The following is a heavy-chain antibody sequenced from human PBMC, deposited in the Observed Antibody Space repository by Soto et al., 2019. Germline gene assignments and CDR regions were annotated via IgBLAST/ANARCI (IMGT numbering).Heavy chain of an antibody. CDR2: IYYSGST. CDR1: GGSISSYY. D-gene: IGHD6-19*01. J-gene: IGHJ3*02. V-gene: IGHV4-59*01. Sequence: SETLSLTCTVSGGSISSYYWSWIRQPPGKGLEWIGYIYYSGSTNYNPSLKSRVTISVDTSKNQFSLKLSSVTAADTAVYYCARVGMYSSGRLYDAFDIWGQGTMVT. CDR3: ARVGMYSSGRLYDAFDI.